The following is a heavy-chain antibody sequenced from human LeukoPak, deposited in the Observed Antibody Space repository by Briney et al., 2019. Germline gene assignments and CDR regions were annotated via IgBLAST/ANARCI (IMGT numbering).Heavy chain of an antibody. J-gene: IGHJ5*02. V-gene: IGHV4-34*01. D-gene: IGHD2-2*01. CDR3: ARGGEYCSSTSCYWWNWFDP. Sequence: SETLSLTCAVYGGSSSGYYWSWIRHPPEEGRGWIGEINQSGSTNYNPSLKSRVTISVDTSKNQFSLKLSSVTAADTAVYYCARGGEYCSSTSCYWWNWFDPWGQGTLVTVSS. CDR2: INQSGST. CDR1: GGSSSGYY.